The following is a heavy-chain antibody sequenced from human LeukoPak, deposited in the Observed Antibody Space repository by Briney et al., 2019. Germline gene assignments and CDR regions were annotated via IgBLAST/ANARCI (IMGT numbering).Heavy chain of an antibody. Sequence: PGGSLRLSCTASGFTLSSHAMTWVRQAPGKGLEWGSSITGSGGSTFYAASVKGRFTISRDNSKNTLYLQMNNLRAEDTAVYYCAKLGISDGIDYWGQGTLVTVSS. D-gene: IGHD3-16*01. J-gene: IGHJ4*02. V-gene: IGHV3-23*01. CDR1: GFTLSSHA. CDR2: ITGSGGST. CDR3: AKLGISDGIDY.